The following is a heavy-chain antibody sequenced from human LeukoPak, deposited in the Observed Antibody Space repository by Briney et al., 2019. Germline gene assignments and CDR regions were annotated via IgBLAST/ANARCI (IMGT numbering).Heavy chain of an antibody. CDR2: VWYDGGNK. D-gene: IGHD6-19*01. CDR1: GFSFSSYG. Sequence: GGSLRLSCAASGFSFSSYGMHWVRQAPGKGLEWVATVWYDGGNKNYADSVKGRFTISRDNSKNTLYLRMNSLRDEDTAVYYCARDQNLYSSGWYQLYFDYWGQGTLVTVSS. CDR3: ARDQNLYSSGWYQLYFDY. V-gene: IGHV3-33*01. J-gene: IGHJ4*02.